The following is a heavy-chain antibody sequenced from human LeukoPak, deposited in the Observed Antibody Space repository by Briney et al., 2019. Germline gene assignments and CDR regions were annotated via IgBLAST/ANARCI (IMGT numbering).Heavy chain of an antibody. V-gene: IGHV4-59*01. CDR3: ARGGRAAAGLYYFDY. CDR1: GGSISSYY. Sequence: SETLSLTCTVSGGSISSYYWSWIRQPPGKGLEWIGYIYYSGSTNYNPSLKSRVTISVDTSKNQFSLKLSSVTAADTAVYYCARGGRAAAGLYYFDYWGQGTLVTVSS. CDR2: IYYSGST. J-gene: IGHJ4*02. D-gene: IGHD6-13*01.